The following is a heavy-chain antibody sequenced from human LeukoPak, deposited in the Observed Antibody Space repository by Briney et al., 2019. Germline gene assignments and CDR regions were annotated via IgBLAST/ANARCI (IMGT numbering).Heavy chain of an antibody. CDR2: ISAYNGNT. J-gene: IGHJ6*03. D-gene: IGHD1-14*01. V-gene: IGHV1-18*04. Sequence: GASVKVSCKASGYTFTGYYMHWVRQAPGQGLEWMGWISAYNGNTNYAQKLQGRVTMTTDTSTSTAYMELRSLRSDDTAVYYCARFKRSGWQPEPYMDVWGKGTTVTISS. CDR3: ARFKRSGWQPEPYMDV. CDR1: GYTFTGYY.